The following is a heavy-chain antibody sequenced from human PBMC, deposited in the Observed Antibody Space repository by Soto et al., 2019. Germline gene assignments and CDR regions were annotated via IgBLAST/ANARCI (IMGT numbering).Heavy chain of an antibody. CDR2: IRPGDSDA. J-gene: IGHJ6*02. Sequence: GESLKISCKGSGYTFNAYGIGWVRQMSGKGLEWMGFIRPGDSDARYSPSFQGQVSISADKSKSIAYLQWSSLRASDSAMYYCARFGGSYFYGMDVWGQGPRSPSP. CDR3: ARFGGSYFYGMDV. D-gene: IGHD2-15*01. V-gene: IGHV5-51*01. CDR1: GYTFNAYG.